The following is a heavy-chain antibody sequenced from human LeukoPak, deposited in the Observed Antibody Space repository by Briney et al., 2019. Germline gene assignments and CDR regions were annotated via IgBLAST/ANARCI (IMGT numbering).Heavy chain of an antibody. V-gene: IGHV4-59*01. CDR2: IYYMGST. J-gene: IGHJ4*02. D-gene: IGHD1-1*01. CDR1: GGSINYYY. CDR3: ARGGWNDFFDY. Sequence: SETLSLTCTVSGGSINYYYWSWIRRPPGKGLEWIGYIYYMGSTNYNPSLKSRVTISVDTSKNQFSLKLSSVTAADTAVYYCARGGWNDFFDYWGQGTLVTVSS.